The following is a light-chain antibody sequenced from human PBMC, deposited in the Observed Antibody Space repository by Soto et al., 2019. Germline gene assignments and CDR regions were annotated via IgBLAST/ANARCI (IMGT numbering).Light chain of an antibody. CDR3: QQYNTYSPT. CDR1: QSISTS. J-gene: IGKJ1*01. V-gene: IGKV1-5*03. CDR2: KTS. Sequence: DTQMTQSPSTLSASVGDRVTITCRASQSISTSMAWYQQRPGTAPKLLIYKTSTLESGDPSRFSGSGSGTEFTLTISSLQPDDFATYYCQQYNTYSPTFGQGTKVEVK.